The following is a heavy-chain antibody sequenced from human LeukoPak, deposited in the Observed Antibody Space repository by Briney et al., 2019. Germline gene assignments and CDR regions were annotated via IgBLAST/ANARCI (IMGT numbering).Heavy chain of an antibody. D-gene: IGHD3-16*01. J-gene: IGHJ1*01. CDR3: ARETYDIQYFQH. CDR1: GGSISSYY. V-gene: IGHV4-4*07. CDR2: IYTSGST. Sequence: PSETLSLTCTVSGGSISSYYWSWIRQPAGKGLEWIGRIYTSGSTNYNPSLKSRVAMSVDTSKNQFSLKLSSGTAADTAVYYCARETYDIQYFQHWGQGTLVTVSS.